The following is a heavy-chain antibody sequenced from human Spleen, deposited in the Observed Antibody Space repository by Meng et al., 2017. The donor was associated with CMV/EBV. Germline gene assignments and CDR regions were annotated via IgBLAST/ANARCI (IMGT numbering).Heavy chain of an antibody. CDR1: GFTFSNYW. D-gene: IGHD4-17*01. CDR2: IYSDGSAT. CDR3: AREDYGDYFFDT. Sequence: GESLKISCAASGFTFSNYWMHWVRQPPGKGLVWVSSIYSDGSATYYADSVKGRFIISRDTPKNSVYLQMNSLRAEDTAVYYCAREDYGDYFFDTWGQGTLVTVSS. V-gene: IGHV3-74*01. J-gene: IGHJ4*02.